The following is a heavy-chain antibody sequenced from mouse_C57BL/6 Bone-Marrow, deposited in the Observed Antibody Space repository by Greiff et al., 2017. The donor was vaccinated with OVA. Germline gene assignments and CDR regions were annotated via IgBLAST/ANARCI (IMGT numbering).Heavy chain of an antibody. J-gene: IGHJ3*01. CDR2: IDPSDSYT. D-gene: IGHD2-1*01. CDR3: ARSPLYYGNFAY. V-gene: IGHV1-50*01. CDR1: GYTFTSYW. Sequence: QVQLQQPGAELVKPGASVKLSCKASGYTFTSYWMQWVKQRPGQGLEWIGEIDPSDSYTNYNQKFKGKATLTVDTSSSTAYMQLSSLTSEDSAVYYCARSPLYYGNFAYWGQGTLVTVSA.